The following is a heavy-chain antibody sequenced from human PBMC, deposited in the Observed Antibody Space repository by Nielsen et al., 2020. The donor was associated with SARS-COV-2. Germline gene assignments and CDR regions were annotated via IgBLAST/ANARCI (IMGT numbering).Heavy chain of an antibody. J-gene: IGHJ6*02. CDR3: AGDYRRNYYYGMDV. D-gene: IGHD4-11*01. CDR1: GGSISSGGYY. CDR2: IYYSGST. V-gene: IGHV4-31*03. Sequence: SKNLSLICTVSGGSISSGGYYWSWIRKHPGKGLEWIGYIYYSGSTYYNPSLKSRVTISVDTSKNQFSLKLSSVTAADTAVYYCAGDYRRNYYYGMDVWGQGTTVTV.